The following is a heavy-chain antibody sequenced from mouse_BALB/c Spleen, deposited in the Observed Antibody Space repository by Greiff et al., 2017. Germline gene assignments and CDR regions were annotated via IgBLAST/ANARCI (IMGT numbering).Heavy chain of an antibody. CDR1: GFTFSNYW. D-gene: IGHD1-1*02. V-gene: IGHV6-6*02. CDR3: TRQAGDWYFDV. Sequence: EVKLVESGGGLVQPGGSMKLSCVASGFTFSNYWMNWVRQSPEKGLEWVAEIRLKSNNYATHYAESVKGRFTISRDDSKSSVYLQMNNLRAEDTGIYYCTRQAGDWYFDVWGAGTTVTVSS. CDR2: IRLKSNNYAT. J-gene: IGHJ1*01.